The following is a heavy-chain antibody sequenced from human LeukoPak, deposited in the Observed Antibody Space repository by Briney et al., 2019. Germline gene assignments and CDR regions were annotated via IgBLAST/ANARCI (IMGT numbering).Heavy chain of an antibody. Sequence: GGSLRLSCAASGFTFSSYAMSWVRQAPGKGLEWVSAISGSGGSTYYADSVKGRFTISRENSKNTLYLQMNSLRAEDTAVYYCAKDGGGTIFGMVIILHYMDVWGKGTTVTVSS. V-gene: IGHV3-23*01. J-gene: IGHJ6*03. CDR1: GFTFSSYA. CDR3: AKDGGGTIFGMVIILHYMDV. D-gene: IGHD3-3*01. CDR2: ISGSGGST.